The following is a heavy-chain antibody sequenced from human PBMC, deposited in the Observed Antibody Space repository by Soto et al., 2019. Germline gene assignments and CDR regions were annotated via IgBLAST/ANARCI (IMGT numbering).Heavy chain of an antibody. J-gene: IGHJ6*02. CDR3: AAPRDEYGSGVSWFTYGMDI. CDR2: LDGAGGST. V-gene: IGHV3-23*01. D-gene: IGHD3-10*01. CDR1: GFTFSDLA. Sequence: VGSLRLSCLASGFTFSDLAMTWVRHVPGRGLEWVASLDGAGGSTYYAESVRGRFSISRDNSQNTLFLQMKRLTVDDTAIYYCAAPRDEYGSGVSWFTYGMDIWGQGTTVTVSS.